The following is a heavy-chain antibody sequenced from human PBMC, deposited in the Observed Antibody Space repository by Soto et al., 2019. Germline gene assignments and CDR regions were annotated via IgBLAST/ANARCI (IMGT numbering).Heavy chain of an antibody. CDR2: IWFDGTNK. Sequence: GGSLRLSCAASGFTFSSYGMHWVRQAPGKGLEWVAVIWFDGTNKYYADSVKGRFTISRDNSKNTLYLQMNSLRAEDTAVYYCARDRGYSGYDSPRYYYGMDVWGQGPPVTVSS. D-gene: IGHD5-12*01. J-gene: IGHJ6*02. CDR3: ARDRGYSGYDSPRYYYGMDV. CDR1: GFTFSSYG. V-gene: IGHV3-33*01.